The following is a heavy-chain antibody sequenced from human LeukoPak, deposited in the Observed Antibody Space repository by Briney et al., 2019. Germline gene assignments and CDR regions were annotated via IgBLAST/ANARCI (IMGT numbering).Heavy chain of an antibody. CDR1: GFTFSNYW. V-gene: IGHV3-7*01. CDR3: ARDKISGPTKFEY. CDR2: IRQDGNEI. Sequence: GGSLRLSCAVSGFTFSNYWMSWVRQTPGKGLEWVANIRQDGNEIYYVDSVKGRFTISRDNAKNSLYLQMNSLRDEDTAVYYCARDKISGPTKFEYWGQGTLVTVSS. D-gene: IGHD5-12*01. J-gene: IGHJ4*02.